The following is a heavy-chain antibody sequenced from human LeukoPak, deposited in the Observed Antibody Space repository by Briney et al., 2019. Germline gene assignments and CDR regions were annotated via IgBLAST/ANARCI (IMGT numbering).Heavy chain of an antibody. CDR3: ARSYCSSTSCFAFDI. Sequence: GGSLRLSCAASGFTVSSNYMSWVRQAPGKGLEWVSVIYSGGSTYYADSVKGRFTISRDNSKNTLYLQMSSLRAEDTAVYYCARSYCSSTSCFAFDIWGQGTMVTVSS. D-gene: IGHD2-2*01. V-gene: IGHV3-66*02. CDR1: GFTVSSNY. CDR2: IYSGGST. J-gene: IGHJ3*02.